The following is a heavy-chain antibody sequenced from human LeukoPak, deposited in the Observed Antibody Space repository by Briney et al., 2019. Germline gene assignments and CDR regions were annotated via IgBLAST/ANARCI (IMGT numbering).Heavy chain of an antibody. CDR1: GGTFSSYA. CDR2: IIPIFGTA. D-gene: IGHD3-10*01. V-gene: IGHV1-69*06. J-gene: IGHJ6*04. CDR3: AYYYGSGTYYYCGMDV. Sequence: ASVKVSCKASGGTFSSYAISWVRQAPGQGLEWMGGIIPIFGTANYAQKFQGRVTITADKSTSTAYMELSSLRSEDTAVYYCAYYYGSGTYYYCGMDVWGKGTTVTVSS.